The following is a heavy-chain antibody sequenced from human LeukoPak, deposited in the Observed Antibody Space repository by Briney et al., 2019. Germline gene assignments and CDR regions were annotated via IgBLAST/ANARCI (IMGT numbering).Heavy chain of an antibody. CDR2: IYPGDSDT. CDR1: GSSFTSYW. V-gene: IGHV5-51*01. CDR3: ARRTGSSWLNDAFDI. J-gene: IGHJ3*02. D-gene: IGHD6-13*01. Sequence: GKSLQISCQGSGSSFTSYWIGWVRQVPGKGLEWMGIIYPGDSDTRYSPSFQGQVTISADKSISTAYLQWSSPKASDTAMYYCARRTGSSWLNDAFDIWGQGTMVTVSS.